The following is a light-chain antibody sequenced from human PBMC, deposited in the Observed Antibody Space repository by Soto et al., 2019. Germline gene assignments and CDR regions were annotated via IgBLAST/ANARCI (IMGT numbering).Light chain of an antibody. J-gene: IGKJ4*01. V-gene: IGKV3-11*01. Sequence: EIVLTQSPATLSLSPGERATLSCRASQGGSSYLAWYQQKPGQAPRLLIYDASNRATGIPARFSGSGSGTDFTLTISSLEPEDFAVYYCQQRSNWFLTFGGGTKVDIK. CDR2: DAS. CDR3: QQRSNWFLT. CDR1: QGGSSY.